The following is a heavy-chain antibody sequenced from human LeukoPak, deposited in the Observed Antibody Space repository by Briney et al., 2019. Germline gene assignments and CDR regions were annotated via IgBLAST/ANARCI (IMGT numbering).Heavy chain of an antibody. CDR3: VARDC. Sequence: GRSLRLSCAASGFTVSSSYMSWVRQAPGKGLEWVSIIYRGGNTYYADSVKGRFTISRDNSKNTLYLQMNSLRDEDTAVYYCVARDCWGQGTLVTVSS. CDR2: IYRGGNT. J-gene: IGHJ4*02. CDR1: GFTVSSSY. V-gene: IGHV3-53*01.